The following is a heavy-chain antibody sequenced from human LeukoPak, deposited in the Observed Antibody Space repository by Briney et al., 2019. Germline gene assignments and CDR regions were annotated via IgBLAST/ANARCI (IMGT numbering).Heavy chain of an antibody. Sequence: SETLSLTCTVSDVSISSSSYYWGWIRQPPGKGLEWIGNIYYSGSTYYNPSLKSRVTISVDTSKNQFSLKLNSVTAADTAVYYCTTGPPHYYDSSGYYYEGFDYWGQGTLVTVSS. CDR2: IYYSGST. J-gene: IGHJ4*02. CDR1: DVSISSSSYY. CDR3: TTGPPHYYDSSGYYYEGFDY. D-gene: IGHD3-22*01. V-gene: IGHV4-39*07.